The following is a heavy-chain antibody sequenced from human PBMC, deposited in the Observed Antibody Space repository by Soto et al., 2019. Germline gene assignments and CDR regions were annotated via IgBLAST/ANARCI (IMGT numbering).Heavy chain of an antibody. J-gene: IGHJ4*02. CDR3: AKDGGGGTPGPQN. V-gene: IGHV3-30*18. CDR2: ISYDGSNK. CDR1: GFTFSSYG. D-gene: IGHD3-16*01. Sequence: PGGSLRLSCAASGFTFSSYGMHWVRQAPGKGLEWVAVISYDGSNKYYADSVKGRFTISRDNSKNTLYLQMNSLRAEDTAVYYCAKDGGGGTPGPQNWGQGTLVTVSS.